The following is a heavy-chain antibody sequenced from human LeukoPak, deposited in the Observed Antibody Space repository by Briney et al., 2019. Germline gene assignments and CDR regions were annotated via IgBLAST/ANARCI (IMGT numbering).Heavy chain of an antibody. J-gene: IGHJ4*02. V-gene: IGHV3-7*01. CDR1: GFTFSSYW. D-gene: IGHD5-24*01. Sequence: GGSLRLSCAASGFTFSSYWMSWVRQGPGKGREWGANIKQDGSEKYYVDSVKDRFTISRDNAKNSLYMQMNSLRAEDTAVYYCARDRPWVSVATINHYFDYWGQGTLVTVSS. CDR2: IKQDGSEK. CDR3: ARDRPWVSVATINHYFDY.